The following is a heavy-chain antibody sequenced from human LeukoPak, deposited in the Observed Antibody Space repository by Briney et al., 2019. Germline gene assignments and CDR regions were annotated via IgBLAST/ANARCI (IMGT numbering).Heavy chain of an antibody. Sequence: SQTLSLTCTVSGVSISSGSYYWSWIRQPAGKGLEWIGRIYTSGSTNYNPSLKSRVTISVDTSKNQFSLKLSSVTAADTAVYYCARVDYYYMDVWGKGTTVTVSS. CDR3: ARVDYYYMDV. CDR2: IYTSGST. CDR1: GVSISSGSYY. V-gene: IGHV4-61*02. J-gene: IGHJ6*03.